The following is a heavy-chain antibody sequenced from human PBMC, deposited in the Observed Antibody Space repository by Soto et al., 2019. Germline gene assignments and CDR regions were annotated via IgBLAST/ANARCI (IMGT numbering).Heavy chain of an antibody. V-gene: IGHV3-53*05. CDR1: GFTVSSNY. CDR3: ASEFYSGWYDLPGDYYYGMDV. J-gene: IGHJ6*02. D-gene: IGHD6-19*01. Sequence: AGGSLRLSCAASGFTVSSNYMSWVRQASGKGLEWVSVIYSGGSTYYADSVKGRFTISRDNSKNTLYLQMNSLRAEDTAVYYCASEFYSGWYDLPGDYYYGMDVWGQGTTVTVS. CDR2: IYSGGST.